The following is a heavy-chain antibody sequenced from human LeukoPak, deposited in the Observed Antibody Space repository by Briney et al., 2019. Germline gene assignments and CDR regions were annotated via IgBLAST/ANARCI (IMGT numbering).Heavy chain of an antibody. CDR1: GYSFTSYW. Sequence: GGSLKISCKGSGYSFTSYWIGWVRQMPGKGLEWMGIIYPGDSDTRYSPSFQGQVTISADKSISTAYLQRSSLKASDTAMYYCARLLAAAGLFTIFDYWGQGTLVTVSS. CDR3: ARLLAAAGLFTIFDY. D-gene: IGHD6-13*01. V-gene: IGHV5-51*01. CDR2: IYPGDSDT. J-gene: IGHJ4*02.